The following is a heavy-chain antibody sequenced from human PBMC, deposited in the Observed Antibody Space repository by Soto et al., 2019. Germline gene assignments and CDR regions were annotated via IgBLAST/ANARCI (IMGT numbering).Heavy chain of an antibody. CDR2: IYYSGST. V-gene: IGHV4-39*01. Sequence: QLQLQESGPGLVKPSETLSLTCTVSGGSISSSSYYWGWIRQPPGKGLEWIGSIYYSGSTYYNPSLKSRVTISVDTSKNQFSLKLSSVTAADTAVYYCARFLIVVVPAAIWEELYYFDYWGQGTLVTVSS. CDR3: ARFLIVVVPAAIWEELYYFDY. D-gene: IGHD2-2*01. J-gene: IGHJ4*02. CDR1: GGSISSSSYY.